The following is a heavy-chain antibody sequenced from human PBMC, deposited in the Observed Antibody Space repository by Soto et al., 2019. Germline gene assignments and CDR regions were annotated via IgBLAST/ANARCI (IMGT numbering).Heavy chain of an antibody. J-gene: IGHJ3*02. CDR2: MNPNSGNT. D-gene: IGHD1-26*01. CDR1: GYTFTSYD. V-gene: IGHV1-8*01. Sequence: ASVKVSCKASGYTFTSYDINWVRQASGQGLEWMGWMNPNSGNTGYAQKFQGRVTMTRNTSISTAYMELSSLRSEDTAVYYCARARLVGADAFDIWGQGTMVTVSS. CDR3: ARARLVGADAFDI.